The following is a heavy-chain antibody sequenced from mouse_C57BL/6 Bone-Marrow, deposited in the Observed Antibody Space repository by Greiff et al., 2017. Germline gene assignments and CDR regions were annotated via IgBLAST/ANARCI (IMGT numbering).Heavy chain of an antibody. J-gene: IGHJ2*01. CDR1: GYTFPDYY. D-gene: IGHD1-1*01. CDR3: ASHYYGSIFDY. CDR2: INPYNGGT. V-gene: IGHV1-19*01. Sequence: VQLQQSGPVLVKPGASVKMSCKASGYTFPDYYMNWVKQSHGKSLEWIGVINPYNGGTSYNQKFKGKATLTVDKSSSTAYMELNSLTSEDSAVYYCASHYYGSIFDYWGQGTTLTVSS.